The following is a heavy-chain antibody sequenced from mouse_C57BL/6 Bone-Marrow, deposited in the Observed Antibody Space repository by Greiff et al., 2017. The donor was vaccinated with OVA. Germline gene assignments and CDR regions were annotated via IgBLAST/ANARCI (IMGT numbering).Heavy chain of an antibody. CDR1: GYTFTNYW. CDR3: ARSNYYGSSSWYFDV. Sequence: VQRVESGAELVRPGTSVKMSCKASGYTFTNYWIGWAKQRPGHGLEWIGDIYPGGGYTNYNEKFKGKATLTADKSSSTAYMQFSSLTSEDSAIYYCARSNYYGSSSWYFDVWGTGTTVTVSS. J-gene: IGHJ1*03. V-gene: IGHV1-63*01. CDR2: IYPGGGYT. D-gene: IGHD1-1*01.